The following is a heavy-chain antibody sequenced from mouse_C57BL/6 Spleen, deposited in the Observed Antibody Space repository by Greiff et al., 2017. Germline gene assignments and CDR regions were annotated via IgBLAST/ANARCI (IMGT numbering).Heavy chain of an antibody. Sequence: VQLQQPGAELVMPGASVKLSCKASGYTFTSYWMHWVKQRPGQGLEWIGEIDPSDSYTNSNQKFKGKSTLTVDKSSSTAYMQLSSLTSEDSAVYYCARGTGRAWFAYWGQGTLVTVSA. CDR1: GYTFTSYW. D-gene: IGHD4-1*01. CDR3: ARGTGRAWFAY. J-gene: IGHJ3*01. V-gene: IGHV1-69*01. CDR2: IDPSDSYT.